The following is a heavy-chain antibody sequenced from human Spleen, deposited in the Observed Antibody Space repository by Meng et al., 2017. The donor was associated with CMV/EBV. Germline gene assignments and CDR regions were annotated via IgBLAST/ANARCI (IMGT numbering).Heavy chain of an antibody. V-gene: IGHV5-51*01. J-gene: IGHJ4*02. D-gene: IGHD1-7*01. Sequence: WKGSGYSCTSYWNGWGRQMPGKGLEWMGIIYPGDTDTRYSPSFKGQVTISADKSISTAYLQWGSLKASDTAMYYCARLNPGTYYFDYWGQGTLVTVSS. CDR1: GYSCTSYW. CDR3: ARLNPGTYYFDY. CDR2: IYPGDTDT.